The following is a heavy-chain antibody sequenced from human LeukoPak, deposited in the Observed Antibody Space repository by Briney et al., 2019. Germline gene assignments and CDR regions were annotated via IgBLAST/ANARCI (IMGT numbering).Heavy chain of an antibody. V-gene: IGHV3-33*01. CDR1: GFTFSSYG. Sequence: GGSLRLSCAASGFTFSSYGMHWARQAPGKGLEWVAVIWYDGSNKYYADSVKGRFTISRDNSKNTLYLQMNSLRAEDTAVYYCAHSRNIYAAMVPRGQGTLVTVSS. D-gene: IGHD5-18*01. J-gene: IGHJ5*02. CDR3: AHSRNIYAAMVP. CDR2: IWYDGSNK.